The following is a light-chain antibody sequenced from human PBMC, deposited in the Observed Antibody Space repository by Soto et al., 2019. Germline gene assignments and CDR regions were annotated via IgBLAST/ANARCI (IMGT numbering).Light chain of an antibody. J-gene: IGKJ1*01. CDR3: QQYDNWPLT. CDR2: GAS. Sequence: EIVMTQSPATLSVSPGERATLSCRASQSVGINLAWYQHQRGQSPRLLIYGASTRATGLPARFSGSGSGTEFTLTISSLQSEDFAVYYCQQYDNWPLTFGQGTKVEIE. CDR1: QSVGIN. V-gene: IGKV3-15*01.